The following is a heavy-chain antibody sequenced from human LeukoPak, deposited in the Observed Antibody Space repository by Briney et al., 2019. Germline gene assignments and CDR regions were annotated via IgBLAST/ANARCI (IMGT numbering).Heavy chain of an antibody. CDR1: GFTFSSHW. CDR3: AREVVGATDAFDI. D-gene: IGHD1-26*01. J-gene: IGHJ3*02. Sequence: GGSLRLSCAASGFTFSSHWMHWVRQAPGKGLVWVSRIKTDGSSTSYADSVKGRFSISRDNAKNTLYLQMNSLRTEDTAMYFCAREVVGATDAFDIWGQGTMVTASS. CDR2: IKTDGSST. V-gene: IGHV3-74*01.